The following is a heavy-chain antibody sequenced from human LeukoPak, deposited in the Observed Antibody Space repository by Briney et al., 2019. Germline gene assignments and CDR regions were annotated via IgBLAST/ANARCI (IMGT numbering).Heavy chain of an antibody. J-gene: IGHJ4*02. CDR1: GFTFSSYG. CDR2: ISGSGGST. V-gene: IGHV3-23*01. Sequence: GGTLRLSCAASGFTFSSYGMSWVRQAPGKGLEWVSAISGSGGSTYYADSVKGRFTISRDNSKNTLYLQMNSLRAEDTAVYYCAKTREGVTPCDDWGQGTLVTVSS. CDR3: AKTREGVTPCDD. D-gene: IGHD4-23*01.